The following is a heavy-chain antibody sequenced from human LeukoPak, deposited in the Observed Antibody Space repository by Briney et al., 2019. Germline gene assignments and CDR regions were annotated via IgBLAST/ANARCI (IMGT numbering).Heavy chain of an antibody. CDR3: ARDWYYAIDF. J-gene: IGHJ2*01. CDR1: GFTFSSTW. Sequence: GGSLRLSCAAFGFTFSSTWMHWVRQAPGKGLVWVSRITSDGGSTIYADSVKGRFTISRDNAKNTLYLQMNSLRAEDTAVYYCARDWYYAIDFWGRGALVTVSS. V-gene: IGHV3-74*01. D-gene: IGHD2/OR15-2a*01. CDR2: ITSDGGST.